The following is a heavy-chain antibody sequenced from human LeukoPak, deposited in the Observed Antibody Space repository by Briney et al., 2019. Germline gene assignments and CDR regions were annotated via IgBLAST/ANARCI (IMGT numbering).Heavy chain of an antibody. CDR1: GGSISSSYYY. CDR3: ARWVSFSGSGWQFDY. J-gene: IGHJ4*02. Sequence: PSETLSLTCTVSGGSISSSYYYWGWIRQPPGKGLEWIGSIYSSGSTYYNPSLKSRVTISVDTSKNQFSLKLTSVTAADTAVYYCARWVSFSGSGWQFDYWGQGTLVTVSS. V-gene: IGHV4-39*01. D-gene: IGHD6-19*01. CDR2: IYSSGST.